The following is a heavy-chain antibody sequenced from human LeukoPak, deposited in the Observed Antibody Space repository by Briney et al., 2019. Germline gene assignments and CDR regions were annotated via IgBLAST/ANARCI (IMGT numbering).Heavy chain of an antibody. V-gene: IGHV4-31*03. CDR2: IYYRGST. J-gene: IGHJ4*02. CDR3: ARGYYYGSGSYYSFFDY. Sequence: SQTLSLTCTVSGGSISSGGYYWSWIRQHPGKGLEWIGYIYYRGSTYYNPSLKSRVTISVDTFKNQFSLKLSSVTAADTAVYYCARGYYYGSGSYYSFFDYWGQGTLVTVSS. CDR1: GGSISSGGYY. D-gene: IGHD3-10*01.